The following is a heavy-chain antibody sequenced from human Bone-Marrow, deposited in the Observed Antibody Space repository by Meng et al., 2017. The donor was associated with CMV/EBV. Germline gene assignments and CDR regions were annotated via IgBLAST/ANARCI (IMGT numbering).Heavy chain of an antibody. J-gene: IGHJ4*02. CDR3: ARAGSGWYGGGMDY. CDR1: GYNFFNYD. CDR2: INPKSGNT. D-gene: IGHD6-19*01. Sequence: ASVKVSCKASGYNFFNYDINWLRHTTGQGLEYMGWINPKSGNTDYARKFQGRITFTRNTSTNTAFMEVSSLRSEDTACYYWARAGSGWYGGGMDYWGQGTLVTVSS. V-gene: IGHV1-8*03.